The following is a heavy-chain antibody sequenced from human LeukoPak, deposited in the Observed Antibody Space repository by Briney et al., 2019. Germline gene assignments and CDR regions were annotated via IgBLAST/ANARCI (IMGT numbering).Heavy chain of an antibody. V-gene: IGHV3-30*02. CDR2: IRFDGTNN. J-gene: IGHJ4*02. D-gene: IGHD5-18*01. Sequence: GGSLRLSCGVSGFIFSDYGMHWVRQAPGKGLEWVASIRFDGTNNNYADSVKGRFTISRDNSRNTLYLQMNSLRPEDTAVYYCARGGWIQLWGEVDYWGQGTLVIVSS. CDR1: GFIFSDYG. CDR3: ARGGWIQLWGEVDY.